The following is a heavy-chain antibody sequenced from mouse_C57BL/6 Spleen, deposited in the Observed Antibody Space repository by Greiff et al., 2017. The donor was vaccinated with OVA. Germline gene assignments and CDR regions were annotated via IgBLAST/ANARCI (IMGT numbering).Heavy chain of an antibody. J-gene: IGHJ3*01. V-gene: IGHV1-50*01. CDR1: GYTFTSYW. D-gene: IGHD1-1*01. CDR3: ARRGYGSSSWFAY. CDR2: IDPSDSYT. Sequence: QVQLQQSGAELVKPGASVKLSCKASGYTFTSYWMQWVKQRPGQGLEWIGEIDPSDSYTNYNQKFKGKATLTVDTSSSTAYMQLSSLTSEDSAVYYCARRGYGSSSWFAYWGQGTLVTVSA.